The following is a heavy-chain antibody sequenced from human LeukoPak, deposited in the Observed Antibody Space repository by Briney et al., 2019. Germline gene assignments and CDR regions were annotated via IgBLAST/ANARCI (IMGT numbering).Heavy chain of an antibody. CDR3: ASATIFGVVIYY. CDR1: GLTFSSYA. CDR2: ISYDGSNK. D-gene: IGHD3-3*01. Sequence: GGSLRLSCAASGLTFSSYAMHWVRQAPGKGLEWVAVISYDGSNKYYADSMKGRFTISRDNSKNTLYLQMNSLRAEDTAVYYCASATIFGVVIYYWGQGTLVTVSS. V-gene: IGHV3-30*04. J-gene: IGHJ4*02.